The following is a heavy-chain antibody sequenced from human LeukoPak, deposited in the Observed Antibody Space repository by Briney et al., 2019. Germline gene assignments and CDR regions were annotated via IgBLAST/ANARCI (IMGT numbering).Heavy chain of an antibody. CDR3: ARGMAAAYDYNWFDP. CDR1: GGSISSYY. Sequence: SETLSLTCTVSGGSISSYYWSWIRQPAGKGLEWIGRIYASGSTRYNPSLKSRVTMSVDTSKNQFSLKLSSVTAADTAVYFCARGMAAAYDYNWFDPWGQRTLVTVSS. V-gene: IGHV4-4*07. CDR2: IYASGST. J-gene: IGHJ5*02. D-gene: IGHD5-12*01.